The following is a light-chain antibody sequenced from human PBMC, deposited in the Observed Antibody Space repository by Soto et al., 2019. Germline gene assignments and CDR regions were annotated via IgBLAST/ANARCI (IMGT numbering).Light chain of an antibody. CDR1: SSDVGGYDF. Sequence: QSVVNQPASVSGSPGQSITISCTGTSSDVGGYDFVSWYQHHPGKAPRLIIYEVVQRPSGVPDRFSGSKSGNTASLTVSGLQAADESDYFCNPDARSNPSVFGTGPNVAVL. CDR3: NPDARSNPSV. J-gene: IGLJ1*01. CDR2: EVV. V-gene: IGLV2-8*01.